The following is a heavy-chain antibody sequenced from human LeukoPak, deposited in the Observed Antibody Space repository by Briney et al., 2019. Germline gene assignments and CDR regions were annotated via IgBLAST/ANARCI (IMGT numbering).Heavy chain of an antibody. CDR2: IKQDGSEK. D-gene: IGHD6-19*01. Sequence: GGSLRLSCAASGFTFSSYWMSWVRQAPGKGLEWVANIKQDGSEKYYVDSVKGRFTISRDNAKNSLYLQMDSLRAEDTAVYYCARDRFFGWTVAGPYYYYYGMDVWGQGTTVTVSS. CDR1: GFTFSSYW. V-gene: IGHV3-7*01. CDR3: ARDRFFGWTVAGPYYYYYGMDV. J-gene: IGHJ6*02.